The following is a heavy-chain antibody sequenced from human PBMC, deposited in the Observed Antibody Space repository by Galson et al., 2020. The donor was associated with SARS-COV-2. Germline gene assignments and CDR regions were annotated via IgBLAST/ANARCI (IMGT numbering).Heavy chain of an antibody. Sequence: GGSLRLSCAASGFTFSSYAMHWVRQAPGKGLEWVAVISYDGSNKYYADSVKGRFTISRDNSKNTLYLQMNSLRAEDTAVYYCASSLSVLLWFGEFGYWGQGTLVTVSS. CDR3: ASSLSVLLWFGEFGY. CDR1: GFTFSSYA. V-gene: IGHV3-30*04. J-gene: IGHJ4*02. D-gene: IGHD3-10*01. CDR2: ISYDGSNK.